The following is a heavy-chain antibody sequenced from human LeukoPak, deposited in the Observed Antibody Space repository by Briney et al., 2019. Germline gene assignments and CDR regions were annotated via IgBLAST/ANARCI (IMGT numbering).Heavy chain of an antibody. CDR3: ARDLVGYSYDY. D-gene: IGHD5-18*01. CDR2: ISSSSSTI. V-gene: IGHV3-48*04. Sequence: PGGSLRLSCAASGFTFSSYSMNWVRQAPGKGLEWVSYISSSSSTIYYADSVKGRFTISRDNAKNSLYLQMNSLRAEDTAVYYCARDLVGYSYDYWGQGTLVTVSS. J-gene: IGHJ4*02. CDR1: GFTFSSYS.